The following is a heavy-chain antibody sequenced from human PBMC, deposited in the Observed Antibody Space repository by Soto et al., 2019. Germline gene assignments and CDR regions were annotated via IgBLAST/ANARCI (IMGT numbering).Heavy chain of an antibody. CDR1: GFTFSGYG. J-gene: IGHJ4*02. D-gene: IGHD3-10*01. CDR3: AKDVGLGSPDY. CDR2: IAYDRSYK. V-gene: IGHV3-30*18. Sequence: GGSLRLSCAASGFTFSGYGMHWVRQAPGKGLEWVAVIAYDRSYKYYADSVKGRFTISRDNSKNSLYLQMNSLRAEDTAVYYCAKDVGLGSPDYWGQGTLVTVSS.